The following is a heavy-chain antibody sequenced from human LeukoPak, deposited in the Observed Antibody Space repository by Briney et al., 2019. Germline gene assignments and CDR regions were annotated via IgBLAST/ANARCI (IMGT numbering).Heavy chain of an antibody. J-gene: IGHJ4*02. CDR2: VHLDGRT. V-gene: IGHV4-4*02. Sequence: SETLSLTCDVSGGSVTSTNWWTWVRQPPGKGLEWIGEVHLDGRTNYNPSLKSRLIMSVDLPEKHISLKLTSVTAADTAVYYCAREGGFYRPLDYSGQGTLVTVSS. D-gene: IGHD3-3*01. CDR3: AREGGFYRPLDY. CDR1: GGSVTSTNW.